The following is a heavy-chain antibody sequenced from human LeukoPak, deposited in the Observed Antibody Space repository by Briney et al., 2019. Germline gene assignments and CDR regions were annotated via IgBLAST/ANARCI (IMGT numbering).Heavy chain of an antibody. Sequence: GASVKVSCKASGYTFTDYHMHWVRQAPGQGLEWVGWINPNTGGTNYAQSFQGRVTMTRDTFINTSYMELSSLISDDTALYFCARGGHGHTQNDFWGQGTLVTVSS. V-gene: IGHV1-2*02. CDR2: INPNTGGT. J-gene: IGHJ4*02. CDR3: ARGGHGHTQNDF. CDR1: GYTFTDYH. D-gene: IGHD5-24*01.